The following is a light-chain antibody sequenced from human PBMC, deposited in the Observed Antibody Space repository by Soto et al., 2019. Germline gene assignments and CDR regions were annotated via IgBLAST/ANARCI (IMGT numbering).Light chain of an antibody. CDR3: QQYNSDSPWT. CDR1: QSISSW. CDR2: DAS. Sequence: DIQMTQSPSTLSASVGDRVTITCRASQSISSWLAWYQQKPGKAPKLLIYDASSLESGVPSRFSGSGSGTEFTLTSSSLQPDDFATYYCQQYNSDSPWTFGQGTKVEIK. V-gene: IGKV1-5*01. J-gene: IGKJ1*01.